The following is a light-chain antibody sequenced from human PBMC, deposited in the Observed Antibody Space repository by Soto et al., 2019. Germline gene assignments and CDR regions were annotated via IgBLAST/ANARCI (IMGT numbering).Light chain of an antibody. Sequence: EIVMTQYPSTLSVSPVERATLSFIASPSVTNYLALYQHKPVHPPRLLIYGASSRATGIPDRFSGSGSGTDFTLTISRLEPEDFAVYYCQQYGSSPRITFGQGTRLEN. J-gene: IGKJ5*01. V-gene: IGKV3-20*01. CDR2: GAS. CDR3: QQYGSSPRIT. CDR1: PSVTNY.